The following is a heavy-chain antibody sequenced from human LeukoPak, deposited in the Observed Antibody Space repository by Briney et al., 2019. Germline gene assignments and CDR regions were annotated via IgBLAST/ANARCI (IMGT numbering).Heavy chain of an antibody. V-gene: IGHV6-1*01. D-gene: IGHD2-2*01. J-gene: IGHJ4*02. CDR1: GASVTSNSAA. Sequence: SQTLSLTCAISGASVTSNSAAWNWISQSPSKGLEWLGRTYYRSKWYNDYAVSVKSRIPFNPDTSKNQFSLQLNSVTPEDTAVYYCARDHCSSTSCYAPAPYYFDYWGQGTLVTVSS. CDR2: TYYRSKWYN. CDR3: ARDHCSSTSCYAPAPYYFDY.